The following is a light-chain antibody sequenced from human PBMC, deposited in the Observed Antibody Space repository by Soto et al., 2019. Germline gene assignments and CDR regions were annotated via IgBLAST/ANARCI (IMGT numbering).Light chain of an antibody. CDR3: QQSYSIPYT. Sequence: DIQMTQSPSSLSASVGDRVTITCRASQSISNYLNWYQQKPGKAPRLLIYGVSSLQSGLPSRFSGSGSGTDFTLTISSLQPEDFATYFCQQSYSIPYTFGQGTKLDI. J-gene: IGKJ2*01. CDR2: GVS. CDR1: QSISNY. V-gene: IGKV1-39*01.